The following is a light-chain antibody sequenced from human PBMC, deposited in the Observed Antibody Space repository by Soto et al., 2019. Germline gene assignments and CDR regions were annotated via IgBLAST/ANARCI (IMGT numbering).Light chain of an antibody. CDR1: HNIERW. Sequence: IQMTQSPSTLSASVGDRVTITCRASHNIERWMAWYQQKPGKAPSLLIFDASSLHSVVPSRFSGSGSGTDFTLTISSLQPDDFATYYCQQFAISTTFGQGTKVQVK. J-gene: IGKJ1*01. CDR2: DAS. V-gene: IGKV1-5*01. CDR3: QQFAISTT.